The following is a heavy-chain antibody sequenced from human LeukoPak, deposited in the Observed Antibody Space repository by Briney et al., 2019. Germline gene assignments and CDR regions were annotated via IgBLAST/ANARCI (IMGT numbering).Heavy chain of an antibody. V-gene: IGHV1-8*01. J-gene: IGHJ6*02. Sequence: EWMGCKNPTSGRTGFAQSFQGRLTMTTDTSTSTAYMELSSLTSEDTAVYYCARGPVKTHGMDVWGQGTTVTVSS. CDR3: ARGPVKTHGMDV. CDR2: KNPTSGRT.